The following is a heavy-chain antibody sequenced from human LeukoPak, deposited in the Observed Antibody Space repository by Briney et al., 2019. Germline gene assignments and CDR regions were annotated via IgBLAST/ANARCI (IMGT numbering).Heavy chain of an antibody. V-gene: IGHV4-4*02. CDR1: GDSISSSNW. D-gene: IGHD6-25*01. CDR3: AREAAGQWFDP. J-gene: IGHJ5*02. Sequence: PSETLSLTCAVSGDSISSSNWWTWVRQPPGKVLEWIGEIYHSGSTNYNPSLKSRVTMSLDKSKNQFSLKLTSVTAADTAVYYCAREAAGQWFDPWGQGTLVTVSS. CDR2: IYHSGST.